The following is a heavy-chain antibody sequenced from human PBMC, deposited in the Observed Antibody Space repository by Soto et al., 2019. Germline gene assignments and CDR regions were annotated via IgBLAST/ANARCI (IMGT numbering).Heavy chain of an antibody. CDR2: IYWNDDK. CDR3: AHRSYYYDSSGYYGT. D-gene: IGHD3-22*01. Sequence: GAGPTPVKPTQTLPLTFTFSGFSLSTSGGGVGWIRQPPGKALEWLALIYWNDDKRYSPSLKSRLTITKDTSKNQVVLTMTNMDPVDTATYYCAHRSYYYDSSGYYGTWGQGTLVTVSS. V-gene: IGHV2-5*01. J-gene: IGHJ5*02. CDR1: GFSLSTSGGG.